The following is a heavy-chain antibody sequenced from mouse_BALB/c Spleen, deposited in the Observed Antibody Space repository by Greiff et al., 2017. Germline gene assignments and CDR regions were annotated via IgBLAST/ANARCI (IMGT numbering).Heavy chain of an antibody. CDR2: IWSGGST. V-gene: IGHV2-2*02. CDR1: GFSFTSYG. J-gene: IGHJ1*01. Sequence: VQLQESGPGLVQPSHSLSITCTASGFSFTSYGVHWVRQSPGQGLEWLGVIWSGGSTDYNAAFISRLSISKDNSKSQVFFKMNSLQANDTAIDYCASVWRYFDVWGAGTTVTVSA. D-gene: IGHD2-10*02. CDR3: ASVWRYFDV.